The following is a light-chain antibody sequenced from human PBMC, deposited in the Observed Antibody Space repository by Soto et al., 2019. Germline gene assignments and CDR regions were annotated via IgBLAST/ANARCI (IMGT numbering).Light chain of an antibody. CDR1: QSVSSSF. J-gene: IGKJ4*01. Sequence: EIVLTQSPGTLSLSPGERATLSCRASQSVSSSFLAWYQQKPGQAPRLLIYGASSRATGIPDRFSGSGSGTDFTLTISRLEPEAVAVYYCQQYDSSPLTFGGGTKGEIK. CDR3: QQYDSSPLT. V-gene: IGKV3-20*01. CDR2: GAS.